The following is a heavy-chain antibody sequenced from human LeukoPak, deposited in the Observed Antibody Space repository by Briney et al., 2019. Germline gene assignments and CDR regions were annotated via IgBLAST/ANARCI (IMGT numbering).Heavy chain of an antibody. CDR3: AREIVSSTSPYYYYYYTDV. D-gene: IGHD2-2*01. CDR1: GGSISSYY. V-gene: IGHV4-59*01. CDR2: IYYSGST. J-gene: IGHJ6*03. Sequence: PSETLSLTCTVSGGSISSYYWSWIRQPPGKGLEWIGYIYYSGSTNYNPSLKSRVTISVDTSKNQFSLKLSSVTAADTAVYYCAREIVSSTSPYYYYYYTDVWGKGTTVTVS.